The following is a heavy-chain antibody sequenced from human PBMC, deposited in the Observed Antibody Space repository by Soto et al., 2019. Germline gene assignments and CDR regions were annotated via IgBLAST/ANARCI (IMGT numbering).Heavy chain of an antibody. CDR1: GFTFSSYA. CDR2: ISGSGGST. CDR3: AKEFASGHAFAI. J-gene: IGHJ3*02. D-gene: IGHD6-25*01. Sequence: EVQLLESGGGLAQPGGSLRLSCAASGFTFSSYAMSWVRQAPGKGLEWVSAISGSGGSTYYADSVKGRFTISRDNSKNTLYLQMHSLRAEDTAVYYCAKEFASGHAFAIWGQGTMVTVSS. V-gene: IGHV3-23*01.